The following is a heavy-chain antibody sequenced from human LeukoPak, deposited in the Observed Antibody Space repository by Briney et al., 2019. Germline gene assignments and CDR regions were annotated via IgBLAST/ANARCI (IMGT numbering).Heavy chain of an antibody. CDR2: IRYDGSNK. CDR3: ARGGHCSSTSCPYYYMDV. D-gene: IGHD2-2*01. J-gene: IGHJ6*03. V-gene: IGHV3-30*02. CDR1: GFTFSSYG. Sequence: GGSLRLSCAASGFTFSSYGMHWVRQAPGKGLEWVAFIRYDGSNKYYADSVKGRFTISRDNSKNTLYLQMNSLRAEDTAVYYCARGGHCSSTSCPYYYMDVWGKGTTVTVSS.